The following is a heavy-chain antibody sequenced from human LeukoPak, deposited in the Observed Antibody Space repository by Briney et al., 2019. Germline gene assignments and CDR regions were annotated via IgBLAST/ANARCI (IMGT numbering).Heavy chain of an antibody. D-gene: IGHD3-22*01. Sequence: SETLSLTCAVSGDSFSSGGYSWSWIRQPPGKGLEWIGYIYYSGSTYYNPSLKSRVTLSVDRSKNQFSLKLNSVTAADTAVYYCARGYYDSSPKGFDYWGQGTLVTVSS. V-gene: IGHV4-30-2*01. CDR3: ARGYYDSSPKGFDY. CDR1: GDSFSSGGYS. CDR2: IYYSGST. J-gene: IGHJ4*02.